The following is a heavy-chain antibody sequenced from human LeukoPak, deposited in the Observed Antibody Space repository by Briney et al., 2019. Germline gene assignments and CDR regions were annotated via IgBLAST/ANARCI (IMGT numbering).Heavy chain of an antibody. CDR1: GYSFASYW. CDR3: ARQTVVGDAFDI. Sequence: GESLQISCKGSGYSFASYWIGWVRRMPGKGLEWMGIIYPGDSDTRYSPSFQGHVTISADKSISTAYLQWSSLKASDTAMYYCARQTVVGDAFDIWGQGTMVTVSS. D-gene: IGHD2-15*01. CDR2: IYPGDSDT. J-gene: IGHJ3*02. V-gene: IGHV5-51*01.